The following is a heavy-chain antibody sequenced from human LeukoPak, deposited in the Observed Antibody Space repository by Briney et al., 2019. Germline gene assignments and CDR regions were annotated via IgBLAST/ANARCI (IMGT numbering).Heavy chain of an antibody. CDR2: IWYDGSNK. Sequence: PGRSLRLSCAASGFTFSSYGMHWVRQAPGKGLEWVAVIWYDGSNKYYADSVKGRFTISRDNSKNTLYLQMNSLRAEDTAVYYCARELDSSWYEGFLSYWGQGTLVTVSS. J-gene: IGHJ4*02. D-gene: IGHD6-13*01. CDR3: ARELDSSWYEGFLSY. CDR1: GFTFSSYG. V-gene: IGHV3-33*01.